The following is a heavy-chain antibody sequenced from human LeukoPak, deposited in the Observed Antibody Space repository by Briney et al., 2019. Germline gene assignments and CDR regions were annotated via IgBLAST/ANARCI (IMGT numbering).Heavy chain of an antibody. J-gene: IGHJ3*02. D-gene: IGHD2-21*02. CDR1: GFTFSSYG. V-gene: IGHV3-30*18. CDR3: AKDQRGVVTGAFDI. Sequence: PGGSLRLSCAASGFTFSSYGMHWDRQAPGKGLEWVAVISYDGSNKYYADSVKGRFTISRDNSKNTLYLQMNSLRAEDTAVYYCAKDQRGVVTGAFDIWGQGTMVTVSS. CDR2: ISYDGSNK.